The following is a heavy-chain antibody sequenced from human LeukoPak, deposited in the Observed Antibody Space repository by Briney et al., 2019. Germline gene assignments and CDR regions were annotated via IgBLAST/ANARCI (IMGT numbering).Heavy chain of an antibody. Sequence: SETLSLTCAVSGGSISSSNWWSWVRQPPGKGLEWIGEIYHSGSTNYNPSLKSRVTISVDKSKNQFSLKLSSVTAADTAVYYCARVRQGSGWSKHYYFDYWGQGTLVTVSS. CDR3: ARVRQGSGWSKHYYFDY. CDR1: GGSISSSNW. J-gene: IGHJ4*02. D-gene: IGHD6-19*01. CDR2: IYHSGST. V-gene: IGHV4-4*02.